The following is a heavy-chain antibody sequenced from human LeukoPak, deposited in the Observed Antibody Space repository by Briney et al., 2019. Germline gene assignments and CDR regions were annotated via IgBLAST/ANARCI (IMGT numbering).Heavy chain of an antibody. CDR3: AKSPSGYYYTPFDY. Sequence: PGGSLRLSCAASGFTFSSYWMSWVRQAPGKGLEWVANIKQDGSEKYYVDSVKGRFTISRDNAKNSLYLQMNSLRAEDTAVYYCAKSPSGYYYTPFDYWGQGTLVTVSS. CDR1: GFTFSSYW. J-gene: IGHJ4*02. V-gene: IGHV3-7*03. D-gene: IGHD3-22*01. CDR2: IKQDGSEK.